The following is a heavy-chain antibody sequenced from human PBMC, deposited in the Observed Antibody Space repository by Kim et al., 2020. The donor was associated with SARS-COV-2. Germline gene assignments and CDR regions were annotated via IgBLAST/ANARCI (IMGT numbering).Heavy chain of an antibody. J-gene: IGHJ3*01. Sequence: ADSVKGRFAISRDKAKNSLYLQMNSLRAEDTAVYYCAREPDTSSEDAFDVWGRGTMVTVSS. V-gene: IGHV3-48*03. D-gene: IGHD6-6*01. CDR3: AREPDTSSEDAFDV.